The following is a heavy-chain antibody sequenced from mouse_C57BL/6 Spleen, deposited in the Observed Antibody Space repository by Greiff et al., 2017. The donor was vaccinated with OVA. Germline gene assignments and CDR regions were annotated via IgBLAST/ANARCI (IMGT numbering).Heavy chain of an antibody. D-gene: IGHD2-12*01. CDR1: GYTFTDYY. CDR3: ASPSYSLYAMDY. V-gene: IGHV1-26*01. J-gene: IGHJ4*01. Sequence: EVQLQQSGPELVKPGASVKISCKASGYTFTDYYMNWVKQSHGKSLEWIGDINPNNGGTSYNQKFKGKATLTVDKSSSTAYMELRSLTSEDSAVYYCASPSYSLYAMDYWGQGTSVTVSS. CDR2: INPNNGGT.